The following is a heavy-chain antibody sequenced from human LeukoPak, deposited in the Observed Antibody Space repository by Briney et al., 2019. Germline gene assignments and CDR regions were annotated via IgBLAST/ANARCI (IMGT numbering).Heavy chain of an antibody. CDR2: ISYDGSNK. J-gene: IGHJ3*02. Sequence: GGSLRLSCAASGFTFRSYWMHWVRQAPGKGLEWVAVISYDGSNKYYADSVKGRFTISRDNSKNTLYLQMNSLRAEDTAVYYCEGQKEAFDIWGQGTMVTVSS. V-gene: IGHV3-30*03. CDR3: EGQKEAFDI. CDR1: GFTFRSYW.